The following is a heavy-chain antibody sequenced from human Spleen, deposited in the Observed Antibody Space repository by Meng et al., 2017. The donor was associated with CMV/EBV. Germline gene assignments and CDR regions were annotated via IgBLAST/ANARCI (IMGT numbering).Heavy chain of an antibody. CDR2: ISSSGSTI. V-gene: IGHV3-48*03. CDR3: AKEARDDFWSGYQYGMDV. J-gene: IGHJ6*02. D-gene: IGHD3-3*01. CDR1: GFTFSSYE. Sequence: GESLKISCAASGFTFSSYEMNWVRQAPGKGLEWVSYISSSGSTIYYADSVKGRFTISRDNSKNTLYLQINSLRAEDTAVYYCAKEARDDFWSGYQYGMDVWGQGTTVTVSS.